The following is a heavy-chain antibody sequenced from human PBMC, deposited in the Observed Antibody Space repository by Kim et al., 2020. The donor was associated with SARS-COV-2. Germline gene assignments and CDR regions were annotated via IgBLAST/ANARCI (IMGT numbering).Heavy chain of an antibody. V-gene: IGHV3-33*01. Sequence: GGSLRLSCAASGFTFSSYGMHWVRQAPGKGLEWVAVIWYDGSNKYYADSVKGRFTISRDNSKNTLYLQMNSLGAEDTAVYYCARDLWGSSALDYWGQGTLVTVAS. CDR1: GFTFSSYG. J-gene: IGHJ4*02. D-gene: IGHD6-6*01. CDR3: ARDLWGSSALDY. CDR2: IWYDGSNK.